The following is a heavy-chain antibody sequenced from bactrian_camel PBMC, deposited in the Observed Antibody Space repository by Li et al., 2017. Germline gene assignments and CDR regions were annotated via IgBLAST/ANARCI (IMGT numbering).Heavy chain of an antibody. CDR1: GFTFSNYV. CDR3: ATHFDATWWSHYEYKY. CDR2: IGFGDGTT. Sequence: VQLVESGGGLVQPGGSLRLSCAASGFTFSNYVMTWVRLAPGKGLEWVSSIGFGDGTTFYADSVKGRFTCSRDNAKNTVSLQMNSLKPEDTAAYYCATHFDATWWSHYEYKYWGRGTQVTVS. D-gene: IGHD1*01. V-gene: IGHV3S40*01. J-gene: IGHJ4*01.